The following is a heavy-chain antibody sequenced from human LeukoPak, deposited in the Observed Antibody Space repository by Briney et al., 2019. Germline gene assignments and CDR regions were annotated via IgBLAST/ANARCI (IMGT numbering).Heavy chain of an antibody. CDR1: GFTFSSYG. J-gene: IGHJ4*02. CDR3: AREENYYDSSGYCSGVDY. V-gene: IGHV3-33*01. Sequence: GGSLRLSCAASGFTFSSYGMHWVRQAPGKGLGWVAVIWYDGSNKYYADSVKGRFTISRDNSKNTLYLQMNSLRAEDTAVYYCAREENYYDSSGYCSGVDYWGQGTLVTVSS. CDR2: IWYDGSNK. D-gene: IGHD3-22*01.